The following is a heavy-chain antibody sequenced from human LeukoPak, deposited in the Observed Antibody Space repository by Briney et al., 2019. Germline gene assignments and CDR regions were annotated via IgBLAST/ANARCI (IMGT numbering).Heavy chain of an antibody. Sequence: SETLSLTCAVYGGSFSGYYWSWIRQPPEKWLEWIGEVNHSGSTNYNPSLKSRVTISVDTSKNQFSLKLSSVTRADTAVYYCARHMVRGVIPYYMDVWGKGTTVTVSS. CDR3: ARHMVRGVIPYYMDV. D-gene: IGHD3-10*01. V-gene: IGHV4-34*01. J-gene: IGHJ6*03. CDR2: VNHSGST. CDR1: GGSFSGYY.